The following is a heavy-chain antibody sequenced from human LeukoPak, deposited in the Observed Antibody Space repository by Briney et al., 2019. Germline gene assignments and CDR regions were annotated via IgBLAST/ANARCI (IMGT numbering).Heavy chain of an antibody. CDR2: IYTSGST. V-gene: IGHV4-4*09. J-gene: IGHJ5*02. D-gene: IGHD3-9*01. CDR3: TRMHYDILTGYYRGIWFDP. CDR1: GGSLSSYY. Sequence: SETLSLTCTVSGGSLSSYYWSWIRQPPGKGVEWIGYIYTSGSTNYTPSLKSRVTISVDTSKTQFSLKLSSVTAADTAVYYCTRMHYDILTGYYRGIWFDPWGQGTLVTVSS.